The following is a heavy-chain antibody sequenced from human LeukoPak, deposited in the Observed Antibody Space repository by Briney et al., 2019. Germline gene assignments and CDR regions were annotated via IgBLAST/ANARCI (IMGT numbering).Heavy chain of an antibody. V-gene: IGHV4-39*07. J-gene: IGHJ5*02. CDR3: ATKVSHYYGSGSYPNWFDP. CDR1: GGSISSSSYY. CDR2: IYYSGST. D-gene: IGHD3-10*01. Sequence: SETLSLTCTVSGGSISSSSYYWGWIRQPPGKGLEWIGSIYYSGSTYYNPSLKSRVTISVDTSKNQFSLKLSSVTVADTAVYYCATKVSHYYGSGSYPNWFDPWGQGTLVTVSS.